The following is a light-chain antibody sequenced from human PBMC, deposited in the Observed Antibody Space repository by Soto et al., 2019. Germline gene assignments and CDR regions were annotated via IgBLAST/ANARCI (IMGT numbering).Light chain of an antibody. CDR1: QSLTSYK. V-gene: IGKV3-20*01. J-gene: IGKJ1*01. Sequence: EIVLMQSPGTLSLSPGERATLSCRASQSLTSYKLAWYQQKPGQSPRLLIYGASSRAPGIPDRFSGSGSGTDFTFTISRLEPEDYAVYYCLQYDTAPRTFGQGTKVHIK. CDR3: LQYDTAPRT. CDR2: GAS.